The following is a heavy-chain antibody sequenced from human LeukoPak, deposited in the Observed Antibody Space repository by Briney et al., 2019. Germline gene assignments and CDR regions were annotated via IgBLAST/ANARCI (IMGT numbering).Heavy chain of an antibody. J-gene: IGHJ4*02. Sequence: GASVKVSCKASGYTFTSYGISWVRQAPGQGLEWMGWISAYNGNTNYAQKLQGRVTMTTDTSTSTAYMELRSLRSDDTAVYYCARVPLPSYVWGSYRLNRYDYWGQGTLVTVSS. CDR3: ARVPLPSYVWGSYRLNRYDY. CDR2: ISAYNGNT. V-gene: IGHV1-18*01. D-gene: IGHD3-16*02. CDR1: GYTFTSYG.